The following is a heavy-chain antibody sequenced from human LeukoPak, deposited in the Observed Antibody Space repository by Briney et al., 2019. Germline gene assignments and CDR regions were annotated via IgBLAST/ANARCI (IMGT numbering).Heavy chain of an antibody. CDR2: ISYDGSNK. V-gene: IGHV3-30-3*01. CDR3: ARADTIYDSSGYYYDWFDP. CDR1: GFTFSSYA. Sequence: GGSLRLSCAASGFTFSSYAMHWVRQAPGKGLEWVAVISYDGSNKYYADSVKGRFTISRDNSKNTLYLQMNSLRAEDTAVYYCARADTIYDSSGYYYDWFDPWGQGTLVTVSS. D-gene: IGHD3-22*01. J-gene: IGHJ5*02.